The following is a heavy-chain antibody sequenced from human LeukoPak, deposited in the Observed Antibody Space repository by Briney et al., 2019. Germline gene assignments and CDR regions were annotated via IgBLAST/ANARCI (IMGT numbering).Heavy chain of an antibody. V-gene: IGHV1-69*06. D-gene: IGHD3-22*01. Sequence: SVKVSCKASGGTFSSYAISWVRQAPGQGLEWMGGIIPIFGTANYAQKFQGRVTITADKSTSTAYMELSSLRSEDTAVYYCARTYYYGSSGYYYGSGYYYYMDVWGEGTTVTVSS. CDR1: GGTFSSYA. CDR3: ARTYYYGSSGYYYGSGYYYYMDV. J-gene: IGHJ6*03. CDR2: IIPIFGTA.